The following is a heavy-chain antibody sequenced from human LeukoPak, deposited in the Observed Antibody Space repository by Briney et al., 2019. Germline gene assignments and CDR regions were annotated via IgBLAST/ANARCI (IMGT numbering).Heavy chain of an antibody. CDR2: IYCSGST. J-gene: IGHJ4*02. CDR1: GGSISSYY. D-gene: IGHD3-3*01. Sequence: SETLSLTCTVSGGSISSYYWSWIRQPPGKGLEWIGYIYCSGSTNYNPSLKSRVTISVDTSKNQSSLKLSSVTAADTAVYYCASAHRASYYDFWSGYYPFDYWGQGTLVTVSS. V-gene: IGHV4-59*01. CDR3: ASAHRASYYDFWSGYYPFDY.